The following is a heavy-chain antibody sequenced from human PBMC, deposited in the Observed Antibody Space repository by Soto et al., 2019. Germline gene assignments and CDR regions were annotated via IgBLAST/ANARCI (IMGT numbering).Heavy chain of an antibody. CDR1: GGSISSYY. D-gene: IGHD2-15*01. CDR3: ARPYGGYYDY. CDR2: IYYSGST. V-gene: IGHV4-59*01. Sequence: WETLSLTCTVSGGSISSYYWSWIRQPPGKGLEWIGYIYYSGSTNYNPSLKSRVTISVDTSKNQFSLKLRSVTAADTAVYYCARPYGGYYDYWGQGTLVTVSS. J-gene: IGHJ4*02.